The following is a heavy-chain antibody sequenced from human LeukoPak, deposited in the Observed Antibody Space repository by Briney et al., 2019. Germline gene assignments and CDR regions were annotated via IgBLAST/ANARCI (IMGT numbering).Heavy chain of an antibody. CDR3: ARAMVSYFDY. CDR1: GRSFNSYA. CDR2: IIPMFRTP. D-gene: IGHD3-10*01. J-gene: IGHJ4*02. Sequence: SVKVSCKASGRSFNSYAISWVRQAPGQGLEWMGGIIPMFRTPNYAQKFQGRVTITADESTTTAYMELRSLRSEDTAVYYCARAMVSYFDYWGQGTLATVSS. V-gene: IGHV1-69*13.